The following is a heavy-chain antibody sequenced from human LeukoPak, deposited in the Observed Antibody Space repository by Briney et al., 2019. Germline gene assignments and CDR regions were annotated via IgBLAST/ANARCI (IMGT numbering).Heavy chain of an antibody. CDR1: GFIFSNVW. Sequence: GGSLRLSCAASGFIFSNVWMTWVRQAPGKGLEWVCRIKSKTHGGTMDYAAPVKGRFTISRDDSKSTLFLQVNDLKTEDTAMYYCTTLGYSGYAFNCWGQGTLVTVSS. J-gene: IGHJ4*02. V-gene: IGHV3-15*01. CDR3: TTLGYSGYAFNC. CDR2: IKSKTHGGTM. D-gene: IGHD3-22*01.